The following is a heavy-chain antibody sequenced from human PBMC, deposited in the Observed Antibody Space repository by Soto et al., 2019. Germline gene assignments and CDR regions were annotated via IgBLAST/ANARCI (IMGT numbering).Heavy chain of an antibody. J-gene: IGHJ3*02. Sequence: GGSLRLSCAASGFTFDDYAMHWVRQAPGKGLEWVSGISWNSGSIGYADSVKGRFTISRDNAKNSLYLQMNSLRAEDTALYYCAKASRGTDAFDIWGQGTMVTVSS. CDR2: ISWNSGSI. CDR3: AKASRGTDAFDI. V-gene: IGHV3-9*01. D-gene: IGHD2-15*01. CDR1: GFTFDDYA.